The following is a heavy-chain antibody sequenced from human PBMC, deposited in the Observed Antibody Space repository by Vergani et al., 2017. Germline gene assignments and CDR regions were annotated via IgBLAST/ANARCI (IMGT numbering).Heavy chain of an antibody. Sequence: EVQLLESGGGLVQPGGSLRLSCAASGFTFSSYAMSWVRQAPGKGLEWGSAISGSGGSTYYADSVKGRFTISRDNAKNTLYLQMNSLRAGDTAVYYCAKDIVVVVAATFDYWGQGTLVTVSS. D-gene: IGHD2-15*01. J-gene: IGHJ4*02. CDR1: GFTFSSYA. CDR3: AKDIVVVVAATFDY. V-gene: IGHV3-23*01. CDR2: ISGSGGST.